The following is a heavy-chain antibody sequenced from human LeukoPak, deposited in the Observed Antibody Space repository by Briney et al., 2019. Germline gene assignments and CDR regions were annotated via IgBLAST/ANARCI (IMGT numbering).Heavy chain of an antibody. D-gene: IGHD3-3*01. V-gene: IGHV3-23*01. CDR2: ISGSGGTT. J-gene: IGHJ4*02. CDR3: AKDSAPDFRERY. Sequence: GRSLRLSCAASGFTFSSYPMTWVRQTPEKGLEWVSSISGSGGTTYYADSVKGRFTISRDNSKNTLYLQMNSLRGEDTAVYFCAKDSAPDFRERYWGQGALVSVSS. CDR1: GFTFSSYP.